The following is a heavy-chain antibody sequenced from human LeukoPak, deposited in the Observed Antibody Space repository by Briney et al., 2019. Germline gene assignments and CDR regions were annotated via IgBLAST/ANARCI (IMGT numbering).Heavy chain of an antibody. D-gene: IGHD4-23*01. CDR3: ARQLRILDV. J-gene: IGHJ6*02. Sequence: SETLSLTCAVYGGSFSGYYWSWIRQPPGKGLEWIGEINHSGSTNYNPSLKSRVTISVDTSKNQFSLKLSSVTAADTAVYYCARQLRILDVWGQGTTVTVSS. CDR2: INHSGST. CDR1: GGSFSGYY. V-gene: IGHV4-34*01.